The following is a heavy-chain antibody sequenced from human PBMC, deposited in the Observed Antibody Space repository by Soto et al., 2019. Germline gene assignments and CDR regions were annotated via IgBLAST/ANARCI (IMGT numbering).Heavy chain of an antibody. Sequence: GGSLRLSCAASGFTFSSYAMNWVRQAPGKGLEWVSSISGSAGSTYYADSVKGRFTISRDNSKNTLYLQMNSLRAEDTAVYYCAKTYMVVAVYYGMDVWGQGTTVTVSS. CDR1: GFTFSSYA. V-gene: IGHV3-23*01. CDR3: AKTYMVVAVYYGMDV. CDR2: ISGSAGST. D-gene: IGHD2-15*01. J-gene: IGHJ6*02.